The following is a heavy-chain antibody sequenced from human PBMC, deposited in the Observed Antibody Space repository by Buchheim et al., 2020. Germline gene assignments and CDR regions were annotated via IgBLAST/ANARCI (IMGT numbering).Heavy chain of an antibody. V-gene: IGHV3-48*01. J-gene: IGHJ4*02. Sequence: VELLESGGDLVQPGGSLRLSCAASGFTFSLCSMNWVRQAPGKGLEWIAYITGSGDIVYYADSVQGRFTISRDNAKNSMYLQMNTLNVDDTALYFCASTPGGGGTHYYDYLDSWGQGTL. CDR3: ASTPGGGGTHYYDYLDS. CDR1: GFTFSLCS. D-gene: IGHD1-26*01. CDR2: ITGSGDIV.